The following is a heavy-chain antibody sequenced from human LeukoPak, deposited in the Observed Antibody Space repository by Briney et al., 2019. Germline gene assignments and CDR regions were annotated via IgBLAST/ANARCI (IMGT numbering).Heavy chain of an antibody. CDR3: ARGVSWYFDL. V-gene: IGHV4-30-4*01. Sequence: SETLSLTCTVSGGSISSGDYYWSWIRQPPGTGLEWIGYIYYSGSTYYNPSLKSRVTISVDTSKNQFSLKLSSVTAADTAVYYCARGVSWYFDLWGRGTLVTVSS. CDR2: IYYSGST. J-gene: IGHJ2*01. CDR1: GGSISSGDYY. D-gene: IGHD4-23*01.